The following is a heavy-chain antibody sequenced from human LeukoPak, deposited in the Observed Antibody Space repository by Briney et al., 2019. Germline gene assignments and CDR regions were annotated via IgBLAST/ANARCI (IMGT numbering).Heavy chain of an antibody. Sequence: VASVKVSCKASGYTFTGYYMHWVRQAPGQGLEWMGWINPNSGGTNYAQKFQGRVTMTRDTSISTAYMELSRLRSDDTAVYYCASIFGVVILDAFDIWGQGTMVTVSS. V-gene: IGHV1-2*02. CDR3: ASIFGVVILDAFDI. J-gene: IGHJ3*02. D-gene: IGHD3-3*02. CDR2: INPNSGGT. CDR1: GYTFTGYY.